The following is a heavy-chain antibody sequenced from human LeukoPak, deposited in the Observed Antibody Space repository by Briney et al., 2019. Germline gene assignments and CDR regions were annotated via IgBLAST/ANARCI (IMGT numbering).Heavy chain of an antibody. CDR1: GSTFSSYG. D-gene: IGHD6-13*01. Sequence: PGGSLRLSCAASGSTFSSYGMSWVRQAPGKGLEWVSAISGSGGSTYYADSVKGRFTISRDNSKNTLYLQMNSLRAEDTAVYYCAPGLYSSRRRWFDPWGQGTLVTVSS. J-gene: IGHJ5*02. CDR3: APGLYSSRRRWFDP. V-gene: IGHV3-23*01. CDR2: ISGSGGST.